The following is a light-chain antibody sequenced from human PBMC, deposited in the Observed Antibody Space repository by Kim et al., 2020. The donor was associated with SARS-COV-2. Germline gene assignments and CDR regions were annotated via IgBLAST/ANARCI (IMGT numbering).Light chain of an antibody. V-gene: IGLV3-1*01. CDR3: QAWDSSTVL. Sequence: SYELTQPPSVSVSPGQTASFTCSGDKLGGKYVCWYQQKPGQSPVLVIYQYSRRPSGIPERFSGSNSGKTAALTISGTQAMDEADYYCQAWDSSTVLFGGGTQLTVL. J-gene: IGLJ2*01. CDR1: KLGGKY. CDR2: QYS.